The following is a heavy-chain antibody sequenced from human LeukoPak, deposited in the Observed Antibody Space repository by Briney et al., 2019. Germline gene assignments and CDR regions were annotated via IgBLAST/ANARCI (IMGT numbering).Heavy chain of an antibody. J-gene: IGHJ4*02. CDR2: INPNSGGT. D-gene: IGHD5-18*01. Sequence: GASVKVSCKASGYTFTGYYMHWVRQAPGQGREWMGWINPNSGGTNYAQKFQGRVTMTRDTSISPAYMELSRLRSDDTAVYYCARGGGYSYGLPSGYWGQGTLVTVSS. CDR3: ARGGGYSYGLPSGY. CDR1: GYTFTGYY. V-gene: IGHV1-2*02.